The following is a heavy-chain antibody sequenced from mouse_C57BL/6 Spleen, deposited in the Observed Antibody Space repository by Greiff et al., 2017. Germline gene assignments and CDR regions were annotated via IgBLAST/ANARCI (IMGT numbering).Heavy chain of an antibody. J-gene: IGHJ3*01. V-gene: IGHV5-17*01. D-gene: IGHD1-1*01. CDR2: ISSGSSTI. Sequence: EVQRVESGGGLVKPGGSLKLSCAASGFTFSDYGMHWVRQAPEKGLEWVAYISSGSSTIYYADTVKGRFTISRDNAKNTLFLQMTSLRSEDTAMYYCARALYYGSSYDWFAYWGQGTLVTVSA. CDR3: ARALYYGSSYDWFAY. CDR1: GFTFSDYG.